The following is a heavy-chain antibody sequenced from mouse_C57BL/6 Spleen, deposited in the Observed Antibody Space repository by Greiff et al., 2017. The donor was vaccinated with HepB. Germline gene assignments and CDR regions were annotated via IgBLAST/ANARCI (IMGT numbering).Heavy chain of an antibody. D-gene: IGHD2-1*01. J-gene: IGHJ4*01. V-gene: IGHV1-64*01. CDR1: GYTFTSYW. Sequence: QVQLQQPGAELVKPGASVKLSCKASGYTFTSYWMHWVKQRPGQGLEWIGMIHPNSGSTNYNEKFKSKATLTVDKSSSTAYMQLSSLTSEDSAVYYCARNYIETTGAMDYWGQGTSVTVSS. CDR3: ARNYIETTGAMDY. CDR2: IHPNSGST.